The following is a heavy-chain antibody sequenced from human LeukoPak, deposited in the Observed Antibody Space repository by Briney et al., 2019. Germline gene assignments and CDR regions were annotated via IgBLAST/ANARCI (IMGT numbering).Heavy chain of an antibody. CDR1: GFTFSSYA. CDR3: AREWKFDI. V-gene: IGHV3-64*01. J-gene: IGHJ3*02. Sequence: PGGSLRLSCAASGFTFSSYAMHWVRQAPGKGLEYVSAISSNGGSTYYANSVKGRFTISRDNSKNTLYLQMGSLRAEDTAVYYCAREWKFDIWGQGTMVTVSS. CDR2: ISSNGGST. D-gene: IGHD1-1*01.